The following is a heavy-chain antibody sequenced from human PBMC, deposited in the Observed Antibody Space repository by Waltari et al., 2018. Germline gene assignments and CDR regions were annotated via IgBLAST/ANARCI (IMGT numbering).Heavy chain of an antibody. J-gene: IGHJ1*01. CDR3: ARLSLGYCRGASALCYKNDA. D-gene: IGHD2-15*01. V-gene: IGHV4-38-2*01. CDR1: YYSITGGYY. Sequence: QVELQESGPGLVKPSETLSLTCAVSYYSITGGYYWGWVRQPPGKGLEWLGNIYHDGTTYYSPSLKSRVIITLDTSENRFSLKLTSVTAADTAVYYCARLSLGYCRGASALCYKNDAWGQGTLVTVSS. CDR2: IYHDGTT.